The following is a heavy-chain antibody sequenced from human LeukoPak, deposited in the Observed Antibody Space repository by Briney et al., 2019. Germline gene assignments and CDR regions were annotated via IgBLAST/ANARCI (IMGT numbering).Heavy chain of an antibody. V-gene: IGHV4-59*12. D-gene: IGHD3-22*01. CDR2: IYYSGST. CDR1: GGSISSYY. Sequence: SETLSLTCTVSGGSISSYYWSWIRQPPGKGLEWIGYIYYSGSTNYNPSLKSRVTISVDTSKNQFSLKLSSVTAADTAVYYCARDNENYYDSISAFDIWGQGTMVTVSS. J-gene: IGHJ3*02. CDR3: ARDNENYYDSISAFDI.